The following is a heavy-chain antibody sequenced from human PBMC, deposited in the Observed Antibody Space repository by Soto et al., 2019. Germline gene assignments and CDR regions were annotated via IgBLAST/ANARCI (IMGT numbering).Heavy chain of an antibody. CDR1: GGSFSSHY. CDR2: INHSVIT. D-gene: IGHD3-3*01. Sequence: QVQLQQWGPGLLKPSETLSLTCAVYGGSFSSHYWSWIRQPPGKGLEWIGEINHSVITNYNPSLKSRFTISVDTSKNQFSLKVISVTAADTAVFYCARGPTYYDVWSGSPGDNGMDVWGQGTTVTVSS. J-gene: IGHJ6*02. V-gene: IGHV4-34*02. CDR3: ARGPTYYDVWSGSPGDNGMDV.